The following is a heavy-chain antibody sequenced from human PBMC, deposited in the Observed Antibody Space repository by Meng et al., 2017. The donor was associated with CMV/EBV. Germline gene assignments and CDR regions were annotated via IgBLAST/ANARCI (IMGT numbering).Heavy chain of an antibody. D-gene: IGHD4-23*01. CDR2: IYTSGST. Sequence: QVELKEPGQGLVKPSGDKFLTGRVAGGSISSYYWRWIRRPAGKGLEWIGRIYTSGSTNYNPSLKSRVTMSVDTSKNQFSLKLSSVTAADTAVYYCARDLRWNGVIDYWGQGTLVTVSS. CDR3: ARDLRWNGVIDY. CDR1: GGSISSYY. V-gene: IGHV4-4*07. J-gene: IGHJ4*02.